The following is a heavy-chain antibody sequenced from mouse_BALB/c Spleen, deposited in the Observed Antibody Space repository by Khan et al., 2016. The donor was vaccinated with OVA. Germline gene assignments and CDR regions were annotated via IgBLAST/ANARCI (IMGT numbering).Heavy chain of an antibody. V-gene: IGHV3-2*02. Sequence: EVQLQESGPGLVKPSQSLSLTCTVTGYSITSDYAWNWIRQFPGNKLEWMGYISYSGSTSYNPSLKSRISITRDTPKNQFFLQLNSVTTEDTATYYCARSIMANWGQGTTLTVSS. CDR2: ISYSGST. CDR1: GYSITSDYA. J-gene: IGHJ2*01. CDR3: ARSIMAN.